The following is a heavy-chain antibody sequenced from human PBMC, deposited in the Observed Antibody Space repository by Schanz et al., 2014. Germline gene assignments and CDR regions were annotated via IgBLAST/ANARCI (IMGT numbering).Heavy chain of an antibody. CDR1: GFTFSKYW. Sequence: VQLLESGGGLVQPGGSLRLSCGGSGFTFSKYWMSWVRQAPGKGLEWVALISNDGSIKYYADSVEGRFTISRDNSKNTLYLQMNSLSADDTAVFYCAKGMGYCSGGTCYDYYYYGLDVWGQGTTVTVSS. D-gene: IGHD2-15*01. J-gene: IGHJ6*02. CDR2: ISNDGSIK. CDR3: AKGMGYCSGGTCYDYYYYGLDV. V-gene: IGHV3-30*18.